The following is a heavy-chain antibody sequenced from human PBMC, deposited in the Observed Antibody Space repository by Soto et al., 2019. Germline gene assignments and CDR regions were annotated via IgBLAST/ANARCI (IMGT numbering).Heavy chain of an antibody. D-gene: IGHD5-18*01. J-gene: IGHJ4*02. Sequence: PSETLSLTCAVYGGSFSGYYWSWIRQPPGKGLEWIGEINHSGSTNYNPSLKSRVTISVDTSKNQFSLKLSSVTAADTAVYYCARGGIKLWLHYWGQGTLVTVSS. CDR2: INHSGST. CDR3: ARGGIKLWLHY. CDR1: GGSFSGYY. V-gene: IGHV4-34*01.